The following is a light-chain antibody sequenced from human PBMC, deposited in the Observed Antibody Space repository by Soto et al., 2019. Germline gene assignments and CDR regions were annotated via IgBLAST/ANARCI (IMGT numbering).Light chain of an antibody. Sequence: DIQMTQSPSTLSASVGDRVTISCRACQSISSWLAWYQQKPGKAPKLLIYDASSLESGVPSRFSGSGSGTEFTLTISSLQPDDFATYYCQQSYSTPQTFGQGTKVDI. CDR3: QQSYSTPQT. J-gene: IGKJ1*01. CDR1: QSISSW. CDR2: DAS. V-gene: IGKV1-5*01.